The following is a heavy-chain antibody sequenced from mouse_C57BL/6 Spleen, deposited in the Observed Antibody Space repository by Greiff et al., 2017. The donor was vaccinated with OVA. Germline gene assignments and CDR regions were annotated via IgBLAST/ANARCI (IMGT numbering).Heavy chain of an antibody. V-gene: IGHV1-26*01. Sequence: VQLQQSGPELVKPGASVKISCKASGYTFTDYYMNWVKQSHGKSLEWIGDINPNNGGTSYNQKFKGKATLTVDKSSSPAYLELRRLTSEDSAVYYCARVGYARWFAYWGQGTLVTVSA. J-gene: IGHJ3*01. CDR1: GYTFTDYY. CDR3: ARVGYARWFAY. D-gene: IGHD2-14*01. CDR2: INPNNGGT.